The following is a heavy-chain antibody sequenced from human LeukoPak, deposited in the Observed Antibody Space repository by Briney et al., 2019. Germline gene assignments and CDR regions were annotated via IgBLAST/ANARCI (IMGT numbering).Heavy chain of an antibody. J-gene: IGHJ4*02. Sequence: ASVKVSCKASGYTFTSYGISWVRQAPGQGLEWMGWISAYNGNTNYAQKLQGRVTMTTDTSTSTAYMELRSLRSDDTAVYYCARGLPKRWLQLGIYFDYWGQGTLVTVSS. V-gene: IGHV1-18*01. CDR3: ARGLPKRWLQLGIYFDY. CDR2: ISAYNGNT. D-gene: IGHD5-24*01. CDR1: GYTFTSYG.